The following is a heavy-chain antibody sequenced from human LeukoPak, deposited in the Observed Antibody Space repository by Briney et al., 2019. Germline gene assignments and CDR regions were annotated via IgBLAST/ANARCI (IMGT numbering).Heavy chain of an antibody. D-gene: IGHD1-26*01. CDR2: VDCACGST. Sequence: GRSLRLSRAASGFTFSSHAMGWVRHAPGKGLDWGSGVDCACGSTYYEDSVKGRFNTTRDNSKNTLYLQMNNLRAEDTAIYYCARDGGVGAVHYFDHWGQRTLVTVS. CDR1: GFTFSSHA. J-gene: IGHJ4*02. V-gene: IGHV3-23*01. CDR3: ARDGGVGAVHYFDH.